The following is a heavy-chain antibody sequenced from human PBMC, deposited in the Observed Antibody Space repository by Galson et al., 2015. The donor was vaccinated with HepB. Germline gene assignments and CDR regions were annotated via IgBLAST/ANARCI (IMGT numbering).Heavy chain of an antibody. J-gene: IGHJ6*02. CDR1: GYSFTNYG. CDR3: ARDSRLELRLNNYFSYGMDV. D-gene: IGHD2/OR15-2a*01. CDR2: FSGYDGST. Sequence: SVKVSCKASGYSFTNYGLSWIRQAPGPGLEWMGWFSGYDGSTNYAQSFKGRVTMTADTSTGTAYLELKNLRSDDTAVYYCARDSRLELRLNNYFSYGMDVWGQGTAVTVSS. V-gene: IGHV1-18*01.